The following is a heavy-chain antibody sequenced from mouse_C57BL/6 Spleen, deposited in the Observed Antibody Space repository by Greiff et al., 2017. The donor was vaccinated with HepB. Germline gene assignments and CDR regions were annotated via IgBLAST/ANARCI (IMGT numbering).Heavy chain of an antibody. D-gene: IGHD1-1*01. CDR1: GYSITSDY. V-gene: IGHV3-8*01. J-gene: IGHJ1*03. CDR3: ARHYYGSSYDWYFDV. Sequence: VQLKQSGPGLAKPSQTLSLTCSVTGYSITSDYWNWIRKFPGNKLEYMGYISYSGSTYYNPSLKSRISITRDTSKNQYYLQLNSVTTEDTATYYCARHYYGSSYDWYFDVWGTGTTVTVSS. CDR2: ISYSGST.